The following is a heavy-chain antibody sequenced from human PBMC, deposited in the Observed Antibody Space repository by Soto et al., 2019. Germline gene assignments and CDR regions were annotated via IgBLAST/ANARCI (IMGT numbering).Heavy chain of an antibody. D-gene: IGHD3-10*01. J-gene: IGHJ4*02. Sequence: QVQLVQSGAEVKKPGSSVKVSCKASGGTFSSYAISWVRQAPGQGLEWMGGIIPIFGTANYAQKFQGRVTITADKSTSTAYVGLSSRRSEDTVVYYCGGGGRRRGYGGGGDYWGQGTLVTVSS. CDR3: GGGGRRRGYGGGGDY. CDR2: IIPIFGTA. CDR1: GGTFSSYA. V-gene: IGHV1-69*06.